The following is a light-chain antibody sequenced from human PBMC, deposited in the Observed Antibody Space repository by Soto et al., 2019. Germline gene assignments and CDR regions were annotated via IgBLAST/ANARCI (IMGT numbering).Light chain of an antibody. CDR1: QSVSRN. J-gene: IGKJ4*01. Sequence: ETAMTQSPAALSVSPGEKITLSCRASQSVSRNLAWYQQGPGQTPRLVIYSASTRATGIPVRFSGSGSGTEYTLTISSLQSEDFAVYYCQQYHNWPLTFGGGTKVEIK. CDR2: SAS. V-gene: IGKV3-15*01. CDR3: QQYHNWPLT.